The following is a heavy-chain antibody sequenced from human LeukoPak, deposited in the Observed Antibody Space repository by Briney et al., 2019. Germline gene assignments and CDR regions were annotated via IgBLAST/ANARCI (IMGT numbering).Heavy chain of an antibody. Sequence: GRSLRLSCAASGFTFDDYAMHWVRQAPGKGLEWVSGISWNSGSIGYADSVKGRFTISRDNAKNSLYLQMNSLRAEDTAVYYCARVIVVVPAAHSPYYGMDVWGQGTTVTVSS. J-gene: IGHJ6*02. CDR2: ISWNSGSI. V-gene: IGHV3-9*01. D-gene: IGHD2-2*01. CDR3: ARVIVVVPAAHSPYYGMDV. CDR1: GFTFDDYA.